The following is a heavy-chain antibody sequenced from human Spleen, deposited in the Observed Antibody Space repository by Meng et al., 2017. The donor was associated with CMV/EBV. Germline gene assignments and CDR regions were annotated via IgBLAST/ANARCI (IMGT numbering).Heavy chain of an antibody. Sequence: GESLKISCAASGFTFSSYATHWVRQAPGKGLEWVAVISNDGANKYYPYSVKGRFTISRDNSKNTLYLQMNSLRAEDTAVYYCARDSHFDYWGQGTLVTVSS. V-gene: IGHV3-30-3*01. CDR1: GFTFSSYA. CDR3: ARDSHFDY. CDR2: ISNDGANK. J-gene: IGHJ4*02.